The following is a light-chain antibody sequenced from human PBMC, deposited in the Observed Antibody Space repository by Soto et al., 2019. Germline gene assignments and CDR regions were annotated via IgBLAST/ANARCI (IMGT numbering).Light chain of an antibody. CDR2: GAS. CDR1: QSVDSRY. Sequence: DIVLTQSPETLSLSPGDRDTLSCRASQSVDSRYLAWYQQRPGQAPRILIYGASNRAAAIPGRFSGSGSGTDFTLTISSLEPEDFAVNYYQQYADAPGVIFGPGTKVDLK. V-gene: IGKV3-20*01. CDR3: QQYADAPGVI. J-gene: IGKJ3*01.